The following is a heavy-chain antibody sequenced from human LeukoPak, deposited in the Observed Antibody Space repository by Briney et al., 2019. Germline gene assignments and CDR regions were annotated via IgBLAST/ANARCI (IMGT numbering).Heavy chain of an antibody. J-gene: IGHJ4*02. CDR2: IYSGGST. CDR1: GFTVSSNY. V-gene: IGHV3-53*05. CDR3: ANLPRVTMIVVVDDY. D-gene: IGHD3-22*01. Sequence: GGSLRLSCAASGFTVSSNYMSWVRQAPGKGLEWVSVIYSGGSTYYADSVKGRFTISRDNSKNTLYLQMNSLRAEDTAVYYCANLPRVTMIVVVDDYWGQGTLVTVSS.